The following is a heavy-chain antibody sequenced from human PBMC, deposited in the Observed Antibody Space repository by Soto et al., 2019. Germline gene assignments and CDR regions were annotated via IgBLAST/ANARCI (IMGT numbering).Heavy chain of an antibody. CDR3: ARGGYYYENSGQNAYDY. CDR2: IYYGGST. D-gene: IGHD3-22*01. CDR1: GGSISSGGYY. Sequence: TVSGGSISSGGYYWSWIRQHPGKGLEWIGYIYYGGSTYYNPSLKSRATISGDTSKNQFSLKLSSVTAADTAVYYCARGGYYYENSGQNAYDYWGQGILVTVS. V-gene: IGHV4-31*02. J-gene: IGHJ4*01.